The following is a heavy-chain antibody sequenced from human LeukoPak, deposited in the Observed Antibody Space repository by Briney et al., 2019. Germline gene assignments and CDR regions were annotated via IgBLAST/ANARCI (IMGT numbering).Heavy chain of an antibody. D-gene: IGHD4-17*01. Sequence: PSETLSLTCTVSGGSISSGDYYWSWIRQPPGKGLEWIGYIYYSGSTYYNPSLKSRVTISVDTSKNQFSLKLSSVTAADTAVYYCARVPTVIGYDAFDIWGQGTTVTVSS. J-gene: IGHJ3*02. CDR3: ARVPTVIGYDAFDI. V-gene: IGHV4-30-4*08. CDR2: IYYSGST. CDR1: GGSISSGDYY.